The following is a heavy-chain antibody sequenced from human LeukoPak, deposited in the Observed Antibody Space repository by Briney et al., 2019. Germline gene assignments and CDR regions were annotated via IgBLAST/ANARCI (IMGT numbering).Heavy chain of an antibody. D-gene: IGHD3-10*01. V-gene: IGHV4-59*01. J-gene: IGHJ5*02. CDR3: ARSPGFVDTTSGEWFDP. Sequence: SETLSLTCAVYGGSFSGYYWNWIRQPPGKGLEWIGYVYNRGTTSYNPSLESRVTISVDTSRSQFSLNLRSVTAADSAVYYCARSPGFVDTTSGEWFDPWGQGALVTVSS. CDR1: GGSFSGYY. CDR2: VYNRGTT.